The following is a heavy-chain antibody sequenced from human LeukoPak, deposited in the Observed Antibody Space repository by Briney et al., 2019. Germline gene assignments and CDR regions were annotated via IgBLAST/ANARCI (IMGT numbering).Heavy chain of an antibody. V-gene: IGHV4-30-4*08. D-gene: IGHD3-10*01. CDR1: GGSISSVDYY. CDR3: TTKMVREVHNDY. CDR2: IYYSGNT. J-gene: IGHJ4*02. Sequence: SETLSLTCNVSGGSISSVDYYWSWIRQPPGKGLEWMGYIYYSGNTYYNPSLKSRITISIDTSKNQFSLKLNSVTAADTAVYYCTTKMVREVHNDYWGRGTLVTVSS.